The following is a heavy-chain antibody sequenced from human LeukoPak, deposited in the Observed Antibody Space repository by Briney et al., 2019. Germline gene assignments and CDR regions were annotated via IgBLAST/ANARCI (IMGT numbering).Heavy chain of an antibody. CDR2: ISYSGYT. Sequence: SETLSLTCTVSGGSIRSYYWSWIRQAPGKGLEWIGFISYSGYTSYSPSLKSRVAISVDTSKSQFSLRLSSLTAADTAIYYCARGPNTSGGMFSASWPQGTLVTV. V-gene: IGHV4-59*01. CDR1: GGSIRSYY. J-gene: IGHJ5*02. D-gene: IGHD4-23*01. CDR3: ARGPNTSGGMFSAS.